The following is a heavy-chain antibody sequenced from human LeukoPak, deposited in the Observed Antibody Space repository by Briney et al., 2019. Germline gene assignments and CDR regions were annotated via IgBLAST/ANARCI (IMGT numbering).Heavy chain of an antibody. J-gene: IGHJ4*02. CDR1: GGSISNNY. CDR2: IYYSGST. V-gene: IGHV4-59*01. Sequence: PSETLSLTCTVSGGSISNNYWSWCRQPPGKGLEWIGYIYYSGSTNYNPSLKSRVTISVDTSKSQFSLKLSSVTAADTAVYYCASHKGFWGQGTLVTVSS. CDR3: ASHKGF.